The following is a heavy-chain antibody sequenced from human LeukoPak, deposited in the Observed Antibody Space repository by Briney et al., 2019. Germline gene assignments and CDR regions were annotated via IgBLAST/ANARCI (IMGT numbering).Heavy chain of an antibody. V-gene: IGHV3-48*03. Sequence: GGSLRLSCAASGLTFNTYEMNWVRQAPGKGLEWVSYISGSGNFICYADSVKGRFTISRDNAKNSLYLQMNSLRAEDTAIYYCARVHPYDSSGYPFDYWGQGTLVTVSS. J-gene: IGHJ4*02. CDR1: GLTFNTYE. CDR2: ISGSGNFI. D-gene: IGHD3-22*01. CDR3: ARVHPYDSSGYPFDY.